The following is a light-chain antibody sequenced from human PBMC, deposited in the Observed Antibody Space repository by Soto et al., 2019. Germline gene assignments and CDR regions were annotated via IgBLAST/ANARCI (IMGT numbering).Light chain of an antibody. CDR2: RDS. CDR3: QVWDSSTASGV. Sequence: SSELTQPLSVSVALGQTARITCGGNNIGSKNVHWYQQKPGQAPVLVIYRDSNRPSGIPERFSGSNSGNTATLTISRAQAGDEADYYCQVWDSSTASGVFGGGTKLTVL. V-gene: IGLV3-9*01. J-gene: IGLJ2*01. CDR1: NIGSKN.